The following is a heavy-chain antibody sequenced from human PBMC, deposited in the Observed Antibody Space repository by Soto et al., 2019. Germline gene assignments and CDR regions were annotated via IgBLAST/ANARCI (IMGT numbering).Heavy chain of an antibody. Sequence: QVQLVESGGGLVKPGGSLRLSCAASGFTFSDYYMSWIRQAPGKGLEWVSYISSSSSYTNYADSVKGRFTISRDNAKNSLYQQMNSLRSEDAAVYYCARRAYSSRYYFAYWGQGTLVTVSS. CDR1: GFTFSDYY. V-gene: IGHV3-11*06. CDR3: ARRAYSSRYYFAY. D-gene: IGHD6-13*01. J-gene: IGHJ4*02. CDR2: ISSSSSYT.